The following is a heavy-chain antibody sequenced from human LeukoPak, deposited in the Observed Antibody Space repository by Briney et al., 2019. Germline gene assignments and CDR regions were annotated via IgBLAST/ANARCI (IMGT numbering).Heavy chain of an antibody. J-gene: IGHJ4*02. CDR3: ARSKAAIDSPFDY. Sequence: GESLKISCKGSGYSFTSYWIGWVRQMPGKGLEWMGIIYPGDSDTRYSPSFQGQVTISADKSISTAYLQWSSLKALDTAMYYCARSKAAIDSPFDYWGQGTLVTVSS. CDR1: GYSFTSYW. CDR2: IYPGDSDT. D-gene: IGHD2-2*01. V-gene: IGHV5-51*01.